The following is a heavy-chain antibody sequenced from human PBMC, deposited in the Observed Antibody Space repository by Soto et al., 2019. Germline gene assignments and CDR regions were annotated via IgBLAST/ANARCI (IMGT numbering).Heavy chain of an antibody. CDR1: GFSLNTREVG. Sequence: QITLRESGPTLVKPTQTLTLTCTFSGFSLNTREVGVGWIRQPPGKALEWLALIFWDDDKRYSPSLKTRLTISKDTSTSQVVLTMTNMDPVDTATSYCAHVRSGPRIEDYLAYYFDFWGQGTLVTVSS. CDR3: AHVRSGPRIEDYLAYYFDF. CDR2: IFWDDDK. V-gene: IGHV2-5*02. D-gene: IGHD4-17*01. J-gene: IGHJ4*02.